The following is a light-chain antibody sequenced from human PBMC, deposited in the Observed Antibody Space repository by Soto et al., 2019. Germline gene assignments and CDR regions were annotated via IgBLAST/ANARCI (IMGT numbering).Light chain of an antibody. CDR2: EGS. J-gene: IGLJ1*01. V-gene: IGLV2-23*01. CDR3: CSYAGSSTYV. Sequence: QSVLTHPASVSGSPGQSITISCTGTSSDVGSYNLVSWYQQRPGKAPKLMIYEGSKRPSGVSNRFSGSKSGNTASLTISGLQAEDEADYYCCSYAGSSTYVFGTGTKVTV. CDR1: SSDVGSYNL.